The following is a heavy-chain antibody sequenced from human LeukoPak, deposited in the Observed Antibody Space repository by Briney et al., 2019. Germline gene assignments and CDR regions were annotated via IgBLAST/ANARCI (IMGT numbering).Heavy chain of an antibody. CDR1: GGSISSYY. D-gene: IGHD2-8*01. CDR3: ARRYCTNGVCYLEAGWFDP. V-gene: IGHV4-59*01. J-gene: IGHJ5*02. Sequence: SETLSLTCTVSGGSISSYYWSWIRQPPGKGLEWIGYIYYSGSTNYNPSLKSRVTISVDTSKNQFSLKLSSVTAADTAVYYCARRYCTNGVCYLEAGWFDPWGQGTLVTVSS. CDR2: IYYSGST.